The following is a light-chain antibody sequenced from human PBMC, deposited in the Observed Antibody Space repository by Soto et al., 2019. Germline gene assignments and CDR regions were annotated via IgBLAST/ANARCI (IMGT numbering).Light chain of an antibody. CDR1: SSDVGAYDY. CDR3: SSFANSKNFV. J-gene: IGLJ1*01. CDR2: EVT. V-gene: IGLV2-8*01. Sequence: QSVLTQPPSASGSPGQSVTISCTGTSSDVGAYDYVSWYQQHPGEAPKLIIYEVTKRPSGVPDRFSGSKSGNTASLTVSGLQTEDEADYYCSSFANSKNFVFGTGTKVTVL.